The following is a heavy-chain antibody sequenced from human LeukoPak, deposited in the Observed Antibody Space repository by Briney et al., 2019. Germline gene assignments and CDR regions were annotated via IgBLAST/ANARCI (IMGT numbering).Heavy chain of an antibody. V-gene: IGHV3-49*04. J-gene: IGHJ4*02. CDR2: IRSKAYGGTT. Sequence: GGSLRLSCTASEFTFGDYAMSWVRQAPGKGLEWVGFIRSKAYGGTTEYAASVKGRFTISRDDSKSIAYLQMNSLKTEDTAVYYCTRAYCSSTSCQYGFDYWGQGTLVTVSS. D-gene: IGHD2-2*01. CDR3: TRAYCSSTSCQYGFDY. CDR1: EFTFGDYA.